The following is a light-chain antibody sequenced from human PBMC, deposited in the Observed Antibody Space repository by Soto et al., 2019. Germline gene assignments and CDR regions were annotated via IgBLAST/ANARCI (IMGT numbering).Light chain of an antibody. CDR1: SNDVGGYSY. V-gene: IGLV2-14*01. J-gene: IGLJ1*01. Sequence: QSVLTQPASVSGSAGQSITISCTGTSNDVGGYSYVSWYQQHPGKAPKVMIYEVTYRPSGVSNRFSGSKSGNTASLTISGLQAEDEADYYCSSFTSRGTYVFGTGTKLTVL. CDR2: EVT. CDR3: SSFTSRGTYV.